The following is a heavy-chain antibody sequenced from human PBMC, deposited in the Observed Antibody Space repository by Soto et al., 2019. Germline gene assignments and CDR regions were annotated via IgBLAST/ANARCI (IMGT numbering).Heavy chain of an antibody. CDR2: IYYSWST. J-gene: IGHJ3*02. D-gene: IGHD2-21*02. CDR3: ARVASIVVVTGAGDDAFDI. Sequence: QVQLQESGPGLVKPSQTLSLTCTVSGGSISSGGYYWSWIRQHPGKGLEWIGYIYYSWSTYYIPSPKSRVTISVDTSKNQCPLKLSSVTAAETAVYYCARVASIVVVTGAGDDAFDIWGQGTMVTVSS. CDR1: GGSISSGGYY. V-gene: IGHV4-31*03.